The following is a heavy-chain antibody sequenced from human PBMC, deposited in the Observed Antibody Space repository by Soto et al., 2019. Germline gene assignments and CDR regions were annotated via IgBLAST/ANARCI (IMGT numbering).Heavy chain of an antibody. CDR1: GGSFRGYS. CDR2: VNHSGST. V-gene: IGHV4-34*01. Sequence: PSVTLSLTCAVYGGSFRGYSWTWIRQPPGKGLEWIGEVNHSGSTYYSPSLMSRVTLSIDTSKNQFYLKLSSVTAADTAAYYCARGRQVPPAALFQRAGNYSMVVLGQGTTVTVSS. D-gene: IGHD2-2*01. J-gene: IGHJ6*02. CDR3: ARGRQVPPAALFQRAGNYSMVV.